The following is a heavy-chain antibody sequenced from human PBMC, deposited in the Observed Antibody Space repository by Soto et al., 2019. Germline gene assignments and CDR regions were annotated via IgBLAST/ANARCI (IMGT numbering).Heavy chain of an antibody. CDR2: IIPIFGTA. D-gene: IGHD3-3*01. Sequence: SVKVSCKASGGTFSSYAISWVRQAPGQGLEWMGGIIPIFGTANYAQKFQGRVTITADESTSTAYMELSSLRSEDTAVYYCAFPLLRFLEWLSPPPYYYGMDVWGQGTTVTVSS. CDR3: AFPLLRFLEWLSPPPYYYGMDV. CDR1: GGTFSSYA. V-gene: IGHV1-69*13. J-gene: IGHJ6*02.